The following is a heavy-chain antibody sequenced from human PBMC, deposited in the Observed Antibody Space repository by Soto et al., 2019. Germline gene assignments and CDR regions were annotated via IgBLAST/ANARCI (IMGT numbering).Heavy chain of an antibody. CDR2: INHSGST. D-gene: IGHD2-2*02. CDR1: GGSFRGYY. Sequence: SETLSLTCAVYGGSFRGYYWSWIRQPPGKGLEWIGEINHSGSTNYNPSLKSRVTISVDTSKNQFSLKLSSVTAADTAVYYCERGRYCSSTSCYMYWFDPWGQGTLVTVSS. V-gene: IGHV4-34*01. J-gene: IGHJ5*02. CDR3: ERGRYCSSTSCYMYWFDP.